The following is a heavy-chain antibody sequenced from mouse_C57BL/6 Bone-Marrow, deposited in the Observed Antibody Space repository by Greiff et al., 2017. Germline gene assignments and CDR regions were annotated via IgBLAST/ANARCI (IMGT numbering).Heavy chain of an antibody. Sequence: QVQLQQPGAELVRPGSSVKLSCKASGYTFTSYWMDWVKQRPGQGLEWIGNIYPSDSGTHYNQKFKDKATLTVDNSSSTAYMQLSSLTSEDSAVYYCARGDRRYFDVWGTGTTVTVSS. CDR3: ARGDRRYFDV. CDR2: IYPSDSGT. J-gene: IGHJ1*03. CDR1: GYTFTSYW. V-gene: IGHV1-61*01.